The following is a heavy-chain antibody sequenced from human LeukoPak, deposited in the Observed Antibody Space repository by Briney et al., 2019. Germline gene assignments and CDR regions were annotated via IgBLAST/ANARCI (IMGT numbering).Heavy chain of an antibody. Sequence: ASVKVSCKASGYTFTSYGISWVRQAPGQGLEWMGWISAYNGNANYAQKFQGRVTMTTDTLATTAYMELRSLRSDDTAVYYCARDLERYYDLEGRSGYWGQGTLVTVSS. CDR2: ISAYNGNA. D-gene: IGHD3-3*01. V-gene: IGHV1-18*01. CDR1: GYTFTSYG. CDR3: ARDLERYYDLEGRSGY. J-gene: IGHJ4*02.